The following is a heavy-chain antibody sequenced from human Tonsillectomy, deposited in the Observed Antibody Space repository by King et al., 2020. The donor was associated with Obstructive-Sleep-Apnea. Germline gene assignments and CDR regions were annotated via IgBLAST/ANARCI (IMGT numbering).Heavy chain of an antibody. CDR1: GFTFSSYG. D-gene: IGHD3-3*01. Sequence: VQLVESGGGVVQPGRSLRLSCAASGFTFSSYGMHWVRQAPGKGLEWVAFIRSAGSNKYYADSVKGRFTISRDNSKNTLYLQMNSLRAEDTAVYYCAKDVEWRYDFGSGYYYYGMDVWGQGTTVTVSS. CDR3: AKDVEWRYDFGSGYYYYGMDV. V-gene: IGHV3-30*02. CDR2: IRSAGSNK. J-gene: IGHJ6*02.